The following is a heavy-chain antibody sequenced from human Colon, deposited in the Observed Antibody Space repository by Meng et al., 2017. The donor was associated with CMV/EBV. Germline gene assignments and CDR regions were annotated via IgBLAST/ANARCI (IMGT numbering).Heavy chain of an antibody. Sequence: GESLKISRDTSAFTFSAYGMHWVRQAPGKGLEWISYIQTDGSFQFYLDSVKGRFTISRDNSKSTLYLQMNGLRAEDTAIYYCVKDGGSILWGFKDWGQGTLVTVSS. V-gene: IGHV3-30*02. CDR1: AFTFSAYG. J-gene: IGHJ1*01. CDR2: IQTDGSFQ. CDR3: VKDGGSILWGFKD. D-gene: IGHD2-15*01.